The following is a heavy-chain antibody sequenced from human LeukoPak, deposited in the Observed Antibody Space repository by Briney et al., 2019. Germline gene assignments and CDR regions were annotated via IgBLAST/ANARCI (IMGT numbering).Heavy chain of an antibody. Sequence: SETLSLTRTVSGGTISSSSYYWVWIRQPPGKGLEWIGSIYYSGSTYYNPSLNSRVTITVDTTKNQFSLKLSSVTPADTAVYYCARSKTYYDILTGYYGYYFDYWGQGTLVTVSS. CDR2: IYYSGST. V-gene: IGHV4-39*01. CDR1: GGTISSSSYY. D-gene: IGHD3-9*01. J-gene: IGHJ4*02. CDR3: ARSKTYYDILTGYYGYYFDY.